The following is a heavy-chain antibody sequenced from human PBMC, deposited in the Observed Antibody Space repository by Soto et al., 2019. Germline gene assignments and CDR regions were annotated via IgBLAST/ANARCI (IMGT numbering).Heavy chain of an antibody. CDR2: IKQDGSEK. Sequence: EVQLVESGGGLVQPGGSLSLSCAASGFTFSSYWMSWVRQAPGKGLEWVANIKQDGSEKYYVDSVKGRFTISRDNAKNSLYLQMNSLRAEDTAVYYCARDKTRSGRIWGNWFDPWGQGTLVTVSS. D-gene: IGHD3-10*01. CDR1: GFTFSSYW. CDR3: ARDKTRSGRIWGNWFDP. V-gene: IGHV3-7*01. J-gene: IGHJ5*02.